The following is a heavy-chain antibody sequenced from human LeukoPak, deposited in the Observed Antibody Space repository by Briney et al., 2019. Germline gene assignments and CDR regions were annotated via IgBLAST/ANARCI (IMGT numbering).Heavy chain of an antibody. J-gene: IGHJ4*02. D-gene: IGHD3-9*01. V-gene: IGHV1-24*01. Sequence: GASAKVSCKVSGYTLTDLSMHWVRQAPGKGFEWMGGFDPEDGETIYAQKFQGRVTMTEDTSTDTAYMELSSLRAEDTAVYYCATTEADYDILTGYERGFDYWGQGTLVTVSS. CDR1: GYTLTDLS. CDR3: ATTEADYDILTGYERGFDY. CDR2: FDPEDGET.